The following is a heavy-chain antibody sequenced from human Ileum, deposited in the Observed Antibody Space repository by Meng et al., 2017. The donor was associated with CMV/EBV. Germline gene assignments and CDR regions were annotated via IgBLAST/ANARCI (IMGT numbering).Heavy chain of an antibody. CDR3: AREYCSSTNCLGAFDI. CDR1: GYTFTGYY. D-gene: IGHD2-2*01. J-gene: IGHJ3*02. V-gene: IGHV1-2*02. CDR2: INPNSGGT. Sequence: ASVKVSCKASGYTFTGYYMHWVRQAPGQGLEWMGWINPNSGGTNYAQKFQGRVTMTRDTSISTAYMELSRLRSDDTAVYYCAREYCSSTNCLGAFDIWGQGTMVTVSS.